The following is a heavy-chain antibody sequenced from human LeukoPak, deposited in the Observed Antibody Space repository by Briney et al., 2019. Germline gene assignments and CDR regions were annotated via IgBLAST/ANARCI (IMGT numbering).Heavy chain of an antibody. J-gene: IGHJ4*02. CDR2: IYHSGNT. CDR1: GGSISSSSYY. D-gene: IGHD3-22*01. V-gene: IGHV4-39*07. Sequence: PSETLSLTCTVSGGSISSSSYYWGRIRQPPGKGLEWIGNIYHSGNTYYNSSLKSRITISVDKSKNQFSLKLSSVTAADTAVYYCARTTGGYYYDSSGYYPAYYFDYWGQGTLVTVSS. CDR3: ARTTGGYYYDSSGYYPAYYFDY.